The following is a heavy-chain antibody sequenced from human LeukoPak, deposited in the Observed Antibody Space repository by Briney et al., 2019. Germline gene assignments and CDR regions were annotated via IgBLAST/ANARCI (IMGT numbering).Heavy chain of an antibody. CDR3: ATVEYYYDSSGYSHDKYYFDY. CDR1: GYTLTSYG. V-gene: IGHV1-18*01. CDR2: ISAYNGNT. D-gene: IGHD3-22*01. Sequence: ASVKVSCKAFGYTLTSYGISWVRQAPGQGLEWMGWISAYNGNTNYAQKLQGRVTMTTDTSTSTAYMELRSLRSDDTAVYYCATVEYYYDSSGYSHDKYYFDYWGQGTLVTVSS. J-gene: IGHJ4*02.